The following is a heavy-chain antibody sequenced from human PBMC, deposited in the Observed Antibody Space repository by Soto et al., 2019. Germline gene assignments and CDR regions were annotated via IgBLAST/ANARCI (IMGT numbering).Heavy chain of an antibody. CDR2: INHSGST. D-gene: IGHD3-3*01. V-gene: IGHV4-34*01. CDR1: GGSFSGYY. J-gene: IGHJ6*03. Sequence: PSETLSLTCAVYGGSFSGYYWSWIRQPPGKGLEWIGEINHSGSTNYNPSLKSRVTISVDTSKNQFSLKLSSVTAADTAVYYCARGTNYDFWVYYYYMDVWGKGTTVTVSS. CDR3: ARGTNYDFWVYYYYMDV.